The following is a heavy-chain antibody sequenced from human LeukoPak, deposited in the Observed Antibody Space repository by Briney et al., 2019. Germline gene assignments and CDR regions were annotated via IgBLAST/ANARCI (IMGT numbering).Heavy chain of an antibody. CDR2: ISSSGSTI. V-gene: IGHV3-48*03. D-gene: IGHD5-24*01. J-gene: IGHJ4*02. Sequence: PGGSLRLSCAASGFTFSSYEMNWVRQAPGKGLEWVSYISSSGSTIYYADSVKGRFTISRDNAKSSLYLQMNSLRAEDTAVYYCARGGPRWLQLREFDYWGQGTLVTVSS. CDR1: GFTFSSYE. CDR3: ARGGPRWLQLREFDY.